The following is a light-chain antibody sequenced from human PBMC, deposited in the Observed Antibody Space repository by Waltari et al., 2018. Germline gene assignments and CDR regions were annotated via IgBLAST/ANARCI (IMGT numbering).Light chain of an antibody. J-gene: IGKJ2*01. CDR1: QSVGSG. Sequence: EIVMTQSPATLSVSPGDTATLSCRASQSVGSGLAWYQQKPGQAPRLLIYLTSTRATGSPARFSGSGFGTEFTLTISSLQSEDFAVYYCQQYNSWPPCVFGQGTKLEIK. CDR3: QQYNSWPPCV. V-gene: IGKV3-15*01. CDR2: LTS.